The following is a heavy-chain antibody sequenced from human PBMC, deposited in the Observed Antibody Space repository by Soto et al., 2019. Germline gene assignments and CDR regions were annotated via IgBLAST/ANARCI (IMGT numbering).Heavy chain of an antibody. V-gene: IGHV7-4-1*01. CDR2: INTNTGNP. CDR3: ARDPIGFRRLSSSWYGWFDP. CDR1: GYTFTSYA. D-gene: IGHD6-13*01. Sequence: ASVKVSCKASGYTFTSYAMNWVRQAPGQGLEWMGWINTNTGNPTYAQGFTGRFVFSSDTSVSTAYLQICSLKAEDTAVYYCARDPIGFRRLSSSWYGWFDPWGQGTLVTVSS. J-gene: IGHJ5*02.